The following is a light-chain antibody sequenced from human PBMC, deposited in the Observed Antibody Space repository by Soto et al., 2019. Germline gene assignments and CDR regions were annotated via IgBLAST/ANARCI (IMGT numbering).Light chain of an antibody. CDR2: GAS. Sequence: EIVLTQSPGTLSLSPGERATLSCRASQSISNNYVAWYQQKPGQAPRLLIYGASNRASGIPDRFSGSASGTDFTLTINSLEREDCAVYHCQQYGSAFLTFGGGTKVEIK. V-gene: IGKV3-20*01. CDR3: QQYGSAFLT. J-gene: IGKJ4*01. CDR1: QSISNNY.